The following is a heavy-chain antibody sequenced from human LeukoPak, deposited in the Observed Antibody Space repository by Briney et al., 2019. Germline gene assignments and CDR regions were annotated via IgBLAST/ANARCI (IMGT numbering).Heavy chain of an antibody. V-gene: IGHV6-1*01. D-gene: IGHD3-10*01. CDR1: GDSVSSNSAA. Sequence: SQTLSLTCTISGDSVSSNSAAWNWIRQSPSRGLEWLGKTYYRSKWYSDYAVSVKSRITINPDTSKNQFSLQLNSVTPDDTAMYYCARDTGFEEFSFDCWGQGTLVTVSS. J-gene: IGHJ4*02. CDR3: ARDTGFEEFSFDC. CDR2: TYYRSKWYS.